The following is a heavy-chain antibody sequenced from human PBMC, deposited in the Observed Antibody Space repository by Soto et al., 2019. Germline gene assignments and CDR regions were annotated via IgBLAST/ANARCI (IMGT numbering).Heavy chain of an antibody. J-gene: IGHJ1*01. CDR2: IYYSAST. Sequence: TISLPSTVSNASIINGGYYRSWIGQHPGEGXEWIGXIYYSASTYYXXSLQSPVXXSVEKSKTKSSLKMSFVTAADTAVYYCMRSIKHWGQGTLVTVSS. CDR3: MRSIKH. V-gene: IGHV4-31*01. CDR1: NASIINGGYY.